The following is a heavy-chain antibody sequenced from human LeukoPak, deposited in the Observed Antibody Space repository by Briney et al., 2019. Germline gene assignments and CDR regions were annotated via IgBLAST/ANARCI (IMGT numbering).Heavy chain of an antibody. D-gene: IGHD3-22*01. CDR3: ARGGWWLSLFDY. CDR2: INHSGST. CDR1: GGSFSGYY. Sequence: PSETLSLTCAVYGGSFSGYYWSWIRQPPGKGLEWIGEINHSGSTNYNPSLKSRVTISVDTSKNQFSLKLSSVTAADTAVYYCARGGWWLSLFDYWGQGTLVTVSS. J-gene: IGHJ4*02. V-gene: IGHV4-34*01.